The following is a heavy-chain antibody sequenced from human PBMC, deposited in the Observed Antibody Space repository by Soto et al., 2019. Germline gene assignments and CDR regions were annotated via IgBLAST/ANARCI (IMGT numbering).Heavy chain of an antibody. J-gene: IGHJ6*02. CDR2: IWSDGSKK. Sequence: QVQLEESGGGVVQPGRSLRLSCAASGFTFSSSVMHWVRQAPGRGLEWVAVIWSDGSKKYYADSVTGRFAISRDNPINTLDLQMRRLSAEDTAVYYCAREVICRGYHYALDVWGQGTTVTVSS. D-gene: IGHD2-21*01. CDR1: GFTFSSSV. CDR3: AREVICRGYHYALDV. V-gene: IGHV3-33*01.